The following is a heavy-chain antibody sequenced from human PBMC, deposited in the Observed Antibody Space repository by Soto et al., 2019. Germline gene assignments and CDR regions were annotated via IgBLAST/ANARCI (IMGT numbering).Heavy chain of an antibody. D-gene: IGHD2-15*01. J-gene: IGHJ4*02. V-gene: IGHV4-39*01. CDR1: VVSIFIHSYY. Sequence: PSETLSLTCTFSVVSIFIHSYYWGWIRQAPGKGLEWIATINHSGSTYHNPSLKSRVTMSVDTSKNQFSLNLSSVTAADTAVYYCARRYAPRYSSGNNHFDLWGQGTLVTVSS. CDR3: ARRYAPRYSSGNNHFDL. CDR2: INHSGST.